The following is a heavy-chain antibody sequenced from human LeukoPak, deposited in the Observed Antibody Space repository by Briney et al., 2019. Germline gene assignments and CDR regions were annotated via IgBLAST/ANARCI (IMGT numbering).Heavy chain of an antibody. V-gene: IGHV1-18*01. CDR2: ISAYNGNT. Sequence: EASVKVSCKASGYTFTSYDINWVRQAPGQGLEWMGWISAYNGNTNYAQKLQGRVTMITDTSTSTAYMELRSLRSDDTAVYYCAREAGGATAMVGYNWFDPWGQGTLVTVSS. J-gene: IGHJ5*02. CDR3: AREAGGATAMVGYNWFDP. D-gene: IGHD5-18*01. CDR1: GYTFTSYD.